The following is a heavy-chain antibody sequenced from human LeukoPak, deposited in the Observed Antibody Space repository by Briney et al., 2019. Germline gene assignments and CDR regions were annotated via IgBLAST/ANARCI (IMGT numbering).Heavy chain of an antibody. J-gene: IGHJ4*02. CDR2: IWYDGSNK. V-gene: IGHV3-33*01. Sequence: PGRSLRLSCAASGFTFSSYGMHWVRQAPGKGLEWVAVIWYDGSNKYYADSVKGRFTISRDNSKNTLYLQMNSLRAEDTAVYYCARGPWMVATITAFDYWGQGTPVTVSS. CDR3: ARGPWMVATITAFDY. D-gene: IGHD5-12*01. CDR1: GFTFSSYG.